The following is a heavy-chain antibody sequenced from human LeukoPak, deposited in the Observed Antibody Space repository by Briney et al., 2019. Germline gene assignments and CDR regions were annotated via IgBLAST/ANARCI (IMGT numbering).Heavy chain of an antibody. J-gene: IGHJ4*02. CDR2: INHSGST. CDR3: RLVVPAAITFGDY. CDR1: GGSFSGYY. D-gene: IGHD2-2*02. Sequence: SETLSLTCAAYGGSFSGYYWSWIRQPPGKGLEWIGEINHSGSTNYNPSFKSRVTISVDTSKNQFSLKLSSVTAADTAVYYCRLVVPAAITFGDYWGQGTLVTVSS. V-gene: IGHV4-34*01.